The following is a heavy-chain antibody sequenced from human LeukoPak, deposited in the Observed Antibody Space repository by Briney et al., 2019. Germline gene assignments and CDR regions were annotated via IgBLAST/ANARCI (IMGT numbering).Heavy chain of an antibody. CDR2: INPNSGGT. V-gene: IGHV1-2*02. Sequence: GASVKVSCKASGYTFTGYYMHWVRQAPAQGLEWMGWINPNSGGTNYAQKFQGRVTMTRDTSISTAYMELSRLRSDDTAVYYCAREVLRYFDWLSDAFDIWGQGTMVTVSS. D-gene: IGHD3-9*01. J-gene: IGHJ3*02. CDR1: GYTFTGYY. CDR3: AREVLRYFDWLSDAFDI.